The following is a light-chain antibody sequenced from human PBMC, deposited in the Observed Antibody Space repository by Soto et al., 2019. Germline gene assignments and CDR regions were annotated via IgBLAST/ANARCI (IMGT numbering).Light chain of an antibody. Sequence: QSVLTQPPSVSGAPGQKVTISCTGSGSNLGAKYAVHWYQQLPGTAPKLLIYDNINRPSGVPDRFSGSKSDTSASLAITGLQAEDEADYYCQSYDTSLSGSVFVGGTKLTVL. J-gene: IGLJ3*02. V-gene: IGLV1-40*01. CDR3: QSYDTSLSGSV. CDR1: GSNLGAKYA. CDR2: DNI.